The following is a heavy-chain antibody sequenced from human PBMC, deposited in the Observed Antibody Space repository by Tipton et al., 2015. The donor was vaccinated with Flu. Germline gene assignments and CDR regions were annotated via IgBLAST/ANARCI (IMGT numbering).Heavy chain of an antibody. Sequence: SLRLSCAASGFTFSGYAMNWVRQAPGKGLEWVSGISGDGVSTYYGDSVKGRFTISRDNSKSTLWLQMNSLRAEDTAVYYCAKERGFLVGTTMLEYRGQGTLVTVSS. J-gene: IGHJ4*02. CDR2: ISGDGVST. CDR3: AKERGFLVGTTMLEY. CDR1: GFTFSGYA. D-gene: IGHD5-18*01. V-gene: IGHV3-23*01.